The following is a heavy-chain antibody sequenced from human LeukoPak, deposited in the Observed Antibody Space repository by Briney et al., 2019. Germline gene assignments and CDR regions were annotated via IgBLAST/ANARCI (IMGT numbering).Heavy chain of an antibody. J-gene: IGHJ5*02. Sequence: GGSLRLSCAASGFTFSSYSMNWVRQAPGKGLEWVSYISSSSSTIYYADSVKGRFTISRDNAKNSLYLQMNSLRAEDTAVYYCAVRGVRILDWFDPWGQGTLVTVSS. CDR3: AVRGVRILDWFDP. D-gene: IGHD2-15*01. V-gene: IGHV3-48*04. CDR2: ISSSSSTI. CDR1: GFTFSSYS.